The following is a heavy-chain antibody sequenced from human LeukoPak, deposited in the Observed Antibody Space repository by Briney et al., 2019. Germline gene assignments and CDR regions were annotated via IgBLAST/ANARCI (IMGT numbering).Heavy chain of an antibody. D-gene: IGHD5-18*01. CDR2: IDQDGSAE. CDR3: ARADSYGSILDY. CDR1: GFTFSNYW. V-gene: IGHV3-7*04. J-gene: IGHJ4*02. Sequence: GGSLRLSCAASGFTFSNYWMSWVRQSPGRGLEWVANIDQDGSAEYYVDSVGGRFTVSRDNAKNPLYLQIDSLRAEDTAVYYCARADSYGSILDYWGRGTLVTVSS.